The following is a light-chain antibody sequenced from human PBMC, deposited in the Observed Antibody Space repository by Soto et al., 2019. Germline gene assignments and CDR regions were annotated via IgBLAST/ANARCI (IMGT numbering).Light chain of an antibody. Sequence: QSALTHPPSASGSPGQSVTISCTGTSSDVADYNYVSWYQQYPGKAPKLMIYEVSKRPSGVPDRFSGSKSGNTASLTVSGLQAEDEADYYCSSYAGSNNWVFGGGTQLTVL. J-gene: IGLJ7*01. CDR1: SSDVADYNY. CDR2: EVS. V-gene: IGLV2-8*01. CDR3: SSYAGSNNWV.